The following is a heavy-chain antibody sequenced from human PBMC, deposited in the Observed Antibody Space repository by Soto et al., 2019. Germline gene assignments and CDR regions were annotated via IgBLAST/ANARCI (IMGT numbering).Heavy chain of an antibody. CDR2: FSGGRDTT. D-gene: IGHD6-13*01. J-gene: IGHJ4*02. CDR3: ARSPRSSPYFDY. Sequence: GGSLRLSCAASGFTFSSYSMNWVRQAPGKGLEWVATFSGGRDTTWHADSVKGRFTVSRDSSKNTLSLQMNSLRPEDTALYYCARSPRSSPYFDYWGQGALVTVSS. V-gene: IGHV3-23*01. CDR1: GFTFSSYS.